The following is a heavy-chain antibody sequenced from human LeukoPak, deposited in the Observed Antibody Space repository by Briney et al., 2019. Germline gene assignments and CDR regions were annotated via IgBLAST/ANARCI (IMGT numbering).Heavy chain of an antibody. V-gene: IGHV3-74*01. J-gene: IGHJ4*02. CDR3: ARGNYYGSGSYEFDY. D-gene: IGHD3-10*01. CDR1: GFTFSSYW. Sequence: GGSLRLSCAASGFTFSSYWMHWVRQPPGKGPVWVSRINTDGSTSSYADSVKGRFTISRDNAKNSLYLQMNSLRAEDTAVYYCARGNYYGSGSYEFDYWGQGTLVTVSS. CDR2: INTDGSTS.